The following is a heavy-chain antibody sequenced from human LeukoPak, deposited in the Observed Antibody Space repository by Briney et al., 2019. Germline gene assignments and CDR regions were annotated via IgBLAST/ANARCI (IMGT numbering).Heavy chain of an antibody. CDR1: GFTFSDYY. Sequence: GGSLRLSCAASGFTFSDYYMSWIRQAPGKGLEWVSYISSSGSTIYYADSVKGRFTISRDNAKNSLYLQMNSLRAEDTAVCYCARAKLDIVVVPAAMAYYGMDVWGQGTTVTVSS. J-gene: IGHJ6*02. V-gene: IGHV3-11*01. CDR2: ISSSGSTI. CDR3: ARAKLDIVVVPAAMAYYGMDV. D-gene: IGHD2-2*03.